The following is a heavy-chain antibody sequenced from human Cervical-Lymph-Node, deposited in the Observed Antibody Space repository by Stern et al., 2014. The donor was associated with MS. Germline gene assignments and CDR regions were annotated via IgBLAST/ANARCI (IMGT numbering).Heavy chain of an antibody. Sequence: EVQLVESGGGLVQPGRSLRLSCAASGFTFDDYAMHWVRQAPGKGLEWVSGISWNSGNIGYADSVKGRVTISRDNAKNSLYLQMNSLRAEDTALYYCAKDINLRGTYYFDYWGQGTLVTVSS. CDR1: GFTFDDYA. J-gene: IGHJ4*02. CDR2: ISWNSGNI. CDR3: AKDINLRGTYYFDY. D-gene: IGHD2-15*01. V-gene: IGHV3-9*01.